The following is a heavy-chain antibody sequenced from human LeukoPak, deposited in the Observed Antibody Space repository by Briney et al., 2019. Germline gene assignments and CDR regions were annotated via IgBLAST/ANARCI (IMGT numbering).Heavy chain of an antibody. V-gene: IGHV3-21*01. CDR1: GFTFSSYS. CDR2: ISSSTSYI. Sequence: GGSLRLSCAASGFTFSSYSMNWIRQAPGKGLEWVSSISSSTSYIYYADSVKGRFTISKDNAKNSLYLQMNSLRAEDTAVYYCARAGGSTVSHSDYWSQGTLVIVSS. CDR3: ARAGGSTVSHSDY. J-gene: IGHJ4*02. D-gene: IGHD4-17*01.